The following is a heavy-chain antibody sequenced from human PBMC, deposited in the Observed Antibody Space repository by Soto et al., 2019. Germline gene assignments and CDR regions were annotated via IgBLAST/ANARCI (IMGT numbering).Heavy chain of an antibody. D-gene: IGHD6-19*01. CDR1: GFTFSSYG. J-gene: IGHJ4*02. Sequence: QPGGSLRLSCAASGFTFSSYGMHWVRQAPGKGLEWVAVIWYDGSNKYYADSVKGRFTISRDNSKNTLYLQMNSLRAEDMAVYYCARVLYSSGWYYFDYWGQGTLVTVSS. V-gene: IGHV3-33*01. CDR3: ARVLYSSGWYYFDY. CDR2: IWYDGSNK.